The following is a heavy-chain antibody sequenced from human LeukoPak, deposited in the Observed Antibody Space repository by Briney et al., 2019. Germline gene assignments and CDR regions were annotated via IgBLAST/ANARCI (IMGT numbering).Heavy chain of an antibody. J-gene: IGHJ4*02. V-gene: IGHV3-30*03. D-gene: IGHD3-22*01. CDR2: ISYDGSNK. Sequence: PGGSLRLSCAASGFTFSSYGMHWVRQAPGKGLEWVAVISYDGSNKYYADSVKGRFTISRDNSKNTVYLQMNSLRAEDTAVYYCARGGLHYYDSSGFDYWGQGTLVTVSS. CDR3: ARGGLHYYDSSGFDY. CDR1: GFTFSSYG.